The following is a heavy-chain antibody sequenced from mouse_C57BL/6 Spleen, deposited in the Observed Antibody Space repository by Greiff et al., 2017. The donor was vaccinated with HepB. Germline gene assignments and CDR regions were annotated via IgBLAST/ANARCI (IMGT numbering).Heavy chain of an antibody. Sequence: LQESGAELMKPGASVKLSCKATGYTFTGYWIEWVKQRPGHGLEWIGEILPGSGSTNYNEKFKGKATFTADTSSNTAYMQLSSLTTEDSAIYYCARGGLRSRYYYGSSYFDYWGQGTTLTVSS. J-gene: IGHJ2*01. CDR1: GYTFTGYW. CDR3: ARGGLRSRYYYGSSYFDY. D-gene: IGHD1-1*01. V-gene: IGHV1-9*01. CDR2: ILPGSGST.